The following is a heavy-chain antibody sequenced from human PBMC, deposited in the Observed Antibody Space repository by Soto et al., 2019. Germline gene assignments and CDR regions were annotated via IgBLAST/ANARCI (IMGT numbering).Heavy chain of an antibody. CDR3: ARSKAVAGSSGPGY. J-gene: IGHJ4*02. CDR2: INAGNGNT. Sequence: ASVKVSCKASGYTFTSYAMHWVRQAPGQRLERTGWINAGNGNTKYSQKFQGRVTITRDTSASTAYMELSSLRSEDTAVYYCARSKAVAGSSGPGYWGQGTLVTVSS. V-gene: IGHV1-3*01. CDR1: GYTFTSYA. D-gene: IGHD6-19*01.